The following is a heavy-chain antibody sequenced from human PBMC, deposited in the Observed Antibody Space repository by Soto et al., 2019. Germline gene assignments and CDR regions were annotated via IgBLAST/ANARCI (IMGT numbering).Heavy chain of an antibody. CDR2: INPNSGGT. CDR1: GYTFTGYY. Sequence: ASVKVSCKASGYTFTGYYMHWVRQAPGQGLEWMGWINPNSGGTNYAQKFQGRVTMTRDTSISTAYMELSRLRSDDTAVYYCARDLGIVVVPAAIGCDYWGQGTLVTVSS. J-gene: IGHJ4*02. V-gene: IGHV1-2*02. D-gene: IGHD2-2*01. CDR3: ARDLGIVVVPAAIGCDY.